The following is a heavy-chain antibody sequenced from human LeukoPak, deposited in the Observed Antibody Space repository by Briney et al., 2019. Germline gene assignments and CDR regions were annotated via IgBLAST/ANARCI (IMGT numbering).Heavy chain of an antibody. D-gene: IGHD3-22*01. CDR1: GGSISSYY. J-gene: IGHJ4*01. Sequence: SETLSLTCTVSGGSISSYYWSWIRQPPGKGLEWIGYIYYRSTNYNPSPKSRVTISIDTSKNQLSLKLSSVTAADTAVYYCARHYDNDSYYYAHFDYWGQGTLVTVSS. V-gene: IGHV4-59*08. CDR3: ARHYDNDSYYYAHFDY. CDR2: IYYRST.